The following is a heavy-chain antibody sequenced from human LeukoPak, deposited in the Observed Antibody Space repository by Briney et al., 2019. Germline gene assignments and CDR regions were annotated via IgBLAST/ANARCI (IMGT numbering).Heavy chain of an antibody. CDR3: ASPKYGDFYFDY. D-gene: IGHD2-21*02. V-gene: IGHV1-2*02. Sequence: ASVKVSCESSGYTFSGYYIHWVRQAPGQGVGWMGSISPSTGGTNYAKKFQGRVTMTRDTSIATAYMELRSLRSDDTAGYYCASPKYGDFYFDYWGQGTLVTVAS. CDR1: GYTFSGYY. J-gene: IGHJ4*02. CDR2: ISPSTGGT.